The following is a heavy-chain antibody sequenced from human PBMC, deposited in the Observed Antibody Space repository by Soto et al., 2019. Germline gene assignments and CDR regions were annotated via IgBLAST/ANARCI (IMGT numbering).Heavy chain of an antibody. V-gene: IGHV3-33*01. D-gene: IGHD6-19*01. J-gene: IGHJ3*02. CDR1: GFTFSSYG. Sequence: QVQLVESGGGVVQPGRSLRLSCAASGFTFSSYGMHWVRQAPGKGLEWVAVIWYDGSNKYYADSVKGRFTISRDNSKNTLYLQMNSLRAEDTAVYYCAREREERWLGGDAFAIWGQGTMVTVSS. CDR2: IWYDGSNK. CDR3: AREREERWLGGDAFAI.